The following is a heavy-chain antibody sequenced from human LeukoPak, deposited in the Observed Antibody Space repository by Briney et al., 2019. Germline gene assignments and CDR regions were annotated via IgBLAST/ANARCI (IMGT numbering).Heavy chain of an antibody. J-gene: IGHJ4*02. Sequence: SETLSLTGAVYGGSFSGYYWSWIRQPPGKGLEWIGEINHSGSTNYNPSLKSRVTISVDTSKNQFSLKLSSVTAADTAVYYCARRYFDSSGYFGPFNFDYWGQGTLVTVSS. CDR1: GGSFSGYY. CDR2: INHSGST. V-gene: IGHV4-34*01. CDR3: ARRYFDSSGYFGPFNFDY. D-gene: IGHD3-22*01.